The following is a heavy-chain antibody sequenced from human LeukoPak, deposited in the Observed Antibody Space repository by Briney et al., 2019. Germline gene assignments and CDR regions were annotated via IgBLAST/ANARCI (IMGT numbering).Heavy chain of an antibody. J-gene: IGHJ5*02. CDR1: GGSFSGYY. CDR3: ARGSHIVVVTAKGWFDP. D-gene: IGHD2-21*02. CDR2: INHSGST. Sequence: SETLSLTCAVYGGSFSGYYWSWIRQPPGKGLEWIGEINHSGSTNYNPSLKSRVTISVDTSKNQFSLKLSSVTAADTAVYYCARGSHIVVVTAKGWFDPWGQGTLVTVSS. V-gene: IGHV4-34*01.